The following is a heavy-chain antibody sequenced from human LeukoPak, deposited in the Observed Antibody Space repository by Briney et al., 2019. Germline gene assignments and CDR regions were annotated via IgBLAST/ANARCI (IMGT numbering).Heavy chain of an antibody. CDR3: ARDTHSVVVVAATHYYYYGMDV. CDR2: ISAYNGNT. V-gene: IGHV1-18*01. CDR1: GYTFTSYG. Sequence: ASVKVSCKASGYTFTSYGISWVRQAPGQGLEWMGWISAYNGNTNYAQKLQGRVTMTTDTSTSTAYMELRSLRSDDTAVYYCARDTHSVVVVAATHYYYYGMDVWGQGTTVTVSS. D-gene: IGHD2-15*01. J-gene: IGHJ6*02.